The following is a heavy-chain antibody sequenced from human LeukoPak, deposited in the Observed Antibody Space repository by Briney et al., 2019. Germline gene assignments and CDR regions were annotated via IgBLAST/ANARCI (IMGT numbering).Heavy chain of an antibody. CDR2: ISAYNGNT. Sequence: GASVKVSCKASGYTFNSYEISWVRQAPGQGLEWMGWISAYNGNTNYAQKLQGRVTMTTDTSTSTAYMELRSLRSDDTAVYYCARDQEAYCGGDCYPGAYWGQGTLVTVSS. CDR1: GYTFNSYE. CDR3: ARDQEAYCGGDCYPGAY. J-gene: IGHJ4*02. V-gene: IGHV1-18*01. D-gene: IGHD2-21*02.